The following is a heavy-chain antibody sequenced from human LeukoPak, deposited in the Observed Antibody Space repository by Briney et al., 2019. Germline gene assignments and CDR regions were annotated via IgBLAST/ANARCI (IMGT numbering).Heavy chain of an antibody. CDR3: ARGAVAGGGYYYYYMDV. D-gene: IGHD6-19*01. CDR2: ISSSGRTT. V-gene: IGHV3-11*01. J-gene: IGHJ6*03. CDR1: EFTFSDYY. Sequence: PGGSLRLSCAASEFTFSDYYMSWIRQAPGKGLEWVSYISSSGRTTQYADSVKGRFTISRDNAENSLYLQMNSLRAEDTTVYYCARGAVAGGGYYYYYMDVWGKGTTVTISS.